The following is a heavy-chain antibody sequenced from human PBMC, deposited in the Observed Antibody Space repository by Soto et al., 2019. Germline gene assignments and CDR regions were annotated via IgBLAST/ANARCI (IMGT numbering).Heavy chain of an antibody. CDR1: GFTFSSYA. Sequence: PGGSLRLSCAASGFTFSSYAMSWVRQAPGKGLEWVSAISGSGGSTYYADSVKGRFTISRDNSKNTLYLQMNSLRAEDTAVYYCAKTPYYYDSSGYFWYFQHWGQGTLVTVSS. D-gene: IGHD3-22*01. J-gene: IGHJ1*01. CDR3: AKTPYYYDSSGYFWYFQH. V-gene: IGHV3-23*01. CDR2: ISGSGGST.